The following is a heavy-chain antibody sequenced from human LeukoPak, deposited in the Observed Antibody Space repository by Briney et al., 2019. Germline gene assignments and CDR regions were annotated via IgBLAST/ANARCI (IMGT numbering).Heavy chain of an antibody. CDR1: GFTFSDYY. CDR3: ARDRRWQQLMTGSFTGDY. J-gene: IGHJ4*02. V-gene: IGHV3-11*01. D-gene: IGHD6-13*01. CDR2: ISSSGSTI. Sequence: GGSLRLSCAASGFTFSDYYMSWIRQAPGKGLEWVSYISSSGSTIYYADSVKGRFTISRDNAKNSLYLQMNSLRAEDTAVYYCARDRRWQQLMTGSFTGDYWGQGTLVTVSS.